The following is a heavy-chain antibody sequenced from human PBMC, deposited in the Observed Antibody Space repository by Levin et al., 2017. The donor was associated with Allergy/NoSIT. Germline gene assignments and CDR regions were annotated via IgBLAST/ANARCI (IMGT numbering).Heavy chain of an antibody. CDR3: ARDPYYGSGSSLYYFDY. D-gene: IGHD3-10*01. Sequence: LSLTCAASGFTFSSYAMHWVRQAPGKGLEWVAVISYDGSNKYYADSVKGRFTISRDNSKNTLYLQMNSLRAEDTAVYYCARDPYYGSGSSLYYFDYWGQGTLVTVSS. CDR1: GFTFSSYA. V-gene: IGHV3-30-3*01. J-gene: IGHJ4*02. CDR2: ISYDGSNK.